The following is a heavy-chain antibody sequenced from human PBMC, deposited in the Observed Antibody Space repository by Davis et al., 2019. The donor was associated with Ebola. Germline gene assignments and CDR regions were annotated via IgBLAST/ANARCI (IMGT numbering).Heavy chain of an antibody. CDR2: IKTDGSEE. V-gene: IGHV3-7*01. CDR3: VRDPALVVTGGGWFFGL. CDR1: GFTFSTYW. D-gene: IGHD2-21*02. J-gene: IGHJ2*01. Sequence: PGGSLRLSCAASGFTFSTYWMSWVRQAPGKGLEWVANIKTDGSEEHYVDSVKGRFTMSRDNAKNSLYLQMNSLRAEDTAVYYCVRDPALVVTGGGWFFGLWGRGTLVTVSS.